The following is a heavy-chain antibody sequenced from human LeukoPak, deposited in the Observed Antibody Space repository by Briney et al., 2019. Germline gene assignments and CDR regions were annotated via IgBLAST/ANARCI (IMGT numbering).Heavy chain of an antibody. CDR2: IWYDGSNK. D-gene: IGHD4-17*01. Sequence: PGGSLRLSCAASGFTFSNYGIHSVRQAPAKGLEWGAVIWYDGSNKYFADSVKGRFTISRDNSKNTVYLQMNSLRVEDTAVYYCAKPSDYADYLPFDYWGRGTLVTVSS. CDR3: AKPSDYADYLPFDY. J-gene: IGHJ4*02. V-gene: IGHV3-33*06. CDR1: GFTFSNYG.